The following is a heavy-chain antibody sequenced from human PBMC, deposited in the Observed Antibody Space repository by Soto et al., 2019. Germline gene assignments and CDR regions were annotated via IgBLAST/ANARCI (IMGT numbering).Heavy chain of an antibody. Sequence: QMQLVQSGPEVKKPGTSVKVSCKASGFTIKSAVQWVRQARGQRLEWIGWIVVGSGNTNYAQNFQERVTITRDMSTSTAYMELSSLRSEDTAVYYCAADSQRYDDYEDYYFDYWGQGTLVTVSS. CDR2: IVVGSGNT. J-gene: IGHJ4*02. V-gene: IGHV1-58*01. CDR3: AADSQRYDDYEDYYFDY. CDR1: GFTIKSA. D-gene: IGHD4-17*01.